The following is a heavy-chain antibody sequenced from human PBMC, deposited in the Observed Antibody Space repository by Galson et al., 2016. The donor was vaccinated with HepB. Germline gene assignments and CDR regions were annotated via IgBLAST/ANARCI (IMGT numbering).Heavy chain of an antibody. CDR1: GFTFSNAW. CDR2: IKSKTDGGTT. Sequence: SLRLSCAASGFTFSNAWMSWVRQAPGKGLAWVCRIKSKTDGGTTDYAAPVKGRFSISRDDSKNTLYLQMNSLKTEDTAVYYCRYGMDVWGQGTTVTVSS. J-gene: IGHJ6*02. CDR3: RYGMDV. V-gene: IGHV3-15*01.